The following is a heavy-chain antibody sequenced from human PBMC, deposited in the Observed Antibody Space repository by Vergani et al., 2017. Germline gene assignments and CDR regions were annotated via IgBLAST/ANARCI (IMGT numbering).Heavy chain of an antibody. CDR2: IIPIFGTA. CDR1: GGTFSSYA. CDR3: ARRGSIYHWYFDR. J-gene: IGHJ2*01. D-gene: IGHD6-13*01. V-gene: IGHV1-69*06. Sequence: VQLVQSGAEVKKPGASLKISCKASGGTFSSYAISWVRQAPGQGLEWMGGIIPIFGTANYSQKFQGRVTITADKSTSTAYMELSSLRAEDTAVYYCARRGSIYHWYFDRWGRGTLVTVSS.